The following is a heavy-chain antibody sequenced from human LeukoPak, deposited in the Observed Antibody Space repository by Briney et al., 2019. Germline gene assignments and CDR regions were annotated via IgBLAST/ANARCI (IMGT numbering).Heavy chain of an antibody. V-gene: IGHV3-9*03. Sequence: GGSLRISCAASGFTFDDYAMHWVRQAPGKGLEWVSGISWNSGSIGYADSVKGRFTISRDNAKNSLYLQMNSLRAEDMALYYCAKSPGAGSYRSYFDYWGQGALVTVSS. CDR1: GFTFDDYA. CDR2: ISWNSGSI. D-gene: IGHD3-16*02. CDR3: AKSPGAGSYRSYFDY. J-gene: IGHJ4*02.